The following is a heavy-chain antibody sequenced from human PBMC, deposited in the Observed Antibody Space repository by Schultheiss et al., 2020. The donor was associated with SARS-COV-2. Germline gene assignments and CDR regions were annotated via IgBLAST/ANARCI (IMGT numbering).Heavy chain of an antibody. J-gene: IGHJ4*02. D-gene: IGHD3-10*01. CDR3: AKDREKPY. CDR1: GFTFSSYG. V-gene: IGHV3-33*05. CDR2: ISYDGSNK. Sequence: GGSLRLSCAASGFTFSSYGMHWVRQAPGKGLEWVAVISYDGSNKYYADSVKGRFTISRDNSNNTLYLQMNSLRAEDTAVYYCAKDREKPYWGQGTLVTVSS.